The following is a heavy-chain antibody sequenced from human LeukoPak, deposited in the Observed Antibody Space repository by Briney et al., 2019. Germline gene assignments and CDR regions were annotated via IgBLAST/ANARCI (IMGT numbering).Heavy chain of an antibody. D-gene: IGHD5-18*01. CDR2: ISSSSSYI. V-gene: IGHV3-21*04. J-gene: IGHJ4*02. CDR1: GFTFSSYS. CDR3: AKDIGYSYGHGSYFDY. Sequence: GGSLRLSCAASGFTFSSYSMNWVRQAPGKGLEWVSSISSSSSYIYYADSVKGRFTISRDNARNSLYLQMNSLRAEDTALYYCAKDIGYSYGHGSYFDYWGQGTLVTVSS.